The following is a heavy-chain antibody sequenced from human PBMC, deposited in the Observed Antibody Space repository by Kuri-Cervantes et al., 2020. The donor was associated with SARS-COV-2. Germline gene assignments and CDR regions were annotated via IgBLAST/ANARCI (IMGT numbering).Heavy chain of an antibody. CDR2: ISHDGKNK. CDR1: GFNFSRTD. Sequence: GGSLRLSCAASGFNFSRTDMHWVRQAPGKGLEWVAVISHDGKNKKCIASGKGRFTISRDNSQNTLYLQMKSLTSEDTAMYYCAKDRVGVHDFWGQGTRVTVSS. V-gene: IGHV3-30*18. D-gene: IGHD2-21*01. J-gene: IGHJ4*02. CDR3: AKDRVGVHDF.